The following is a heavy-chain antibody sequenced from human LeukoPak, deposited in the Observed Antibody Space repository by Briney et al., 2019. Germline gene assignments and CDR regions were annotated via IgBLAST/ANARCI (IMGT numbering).Heavy chain of an antibody. V-gene: IGHV1-69*05. CDR2: IISVFGTA. CDR3: ARGDYYGSESYWHTKWFDP. D-gene: IGHD3-10*01. Sequence: GSSVKVSCMASGGTFNSHVISWVRQAPGQGLEWMGGIISVFGTANYAQRFQGRVTITTDESTTTAYMEMSSLRSEDTAVYYCARGDYYGSESYWHTKWFDPWGQGTLVTVSS. J-gene: IGHJ5*02. CDR1: GGTFNSHV.